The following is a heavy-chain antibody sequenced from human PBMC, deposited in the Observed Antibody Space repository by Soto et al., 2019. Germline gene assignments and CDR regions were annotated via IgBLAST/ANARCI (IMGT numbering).Heavy chain of an antibody. D-gene: IGHD6-19*01. J-gene: IGHJ6*02. Sequence: EVQLVESGGGLVQPGRSLRLSCAASGFTFDDYAMHWVRQAPGKGLEWVSGISWNSGSIGYADSVKGRFTISRDNAKNSLYLQMNSLRAEDTALYYCAKDLYSSGWGYGMDVWAKGPRSPSP. CDR3: AKDLYSSGWGYGMDV. CDR2: ISWNSGSI. V-gene: IGHV3-9*01. CDR1: GFTFDDYA.